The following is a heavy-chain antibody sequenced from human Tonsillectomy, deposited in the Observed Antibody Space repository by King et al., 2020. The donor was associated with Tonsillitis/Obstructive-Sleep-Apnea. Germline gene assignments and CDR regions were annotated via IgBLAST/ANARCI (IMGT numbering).Heavy chain of an antibody. Sequence: VQLVESGAEVKKPGSSVKVSCKASGGTFSSSAISWVRQAPGQGLEWMGGIIPIFATANCAQKFQGRVTITADISTSTAYMELSSLRSEDTAVYYCASLTGSYSPETSATETGDYWGQGTLVTVSS. CDR3: ASLTGSYSPETSATETGDY. CDR2: IIPIFATA. CDR1: GGTFSSSA. V-gene: IGHV1-69*06. J-gene: IGHJ4*02. D-gene: IGHD1-26*01.